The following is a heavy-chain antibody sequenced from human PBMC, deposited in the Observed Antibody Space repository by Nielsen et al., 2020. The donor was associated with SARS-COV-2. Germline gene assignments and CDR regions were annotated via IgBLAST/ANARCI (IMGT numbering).Heavy chain of an antibody. V-gene: IGHV3-30*04. D-gene: IGHD3-10*01. CDR3: ARDSSGSYYLPDY. J-gene: IGHJ4*02. CDR1: GYTFSSYA. Sequence: GGSLRLSCAASGYTFSSYAMHWVRQAPGKGLEWVAVISYDGSNKYYADSVKGRFTISRDNSKNTLYLQMNSLRAEDTAVYYCARDSSGSYYLPDYWGQGTLVTVSS. CDR2: ISYDGSNK.